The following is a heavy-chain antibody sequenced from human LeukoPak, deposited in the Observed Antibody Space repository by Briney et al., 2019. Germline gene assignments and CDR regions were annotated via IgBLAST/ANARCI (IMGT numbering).Heavy chain of an antibody. CDR2: IKSKTDGGTT. V-gene: IGHV3-15*01. CDR1: GFTFSNAW. Sequence: PGGSLRLFCAASGFTFSNAWMSWVRQAPGKGLEWVGRIKSKTDGGTTDYAAPVKGRFTISRDDSKNTLYLQMNSLKTEDTAVYYCTTEALWFGELSPCWGQGTLVTVSS. D-gene: IGHD3-10*01. J-gene: IGHJ4*02. CDR3: TTEALWFGELSPC.